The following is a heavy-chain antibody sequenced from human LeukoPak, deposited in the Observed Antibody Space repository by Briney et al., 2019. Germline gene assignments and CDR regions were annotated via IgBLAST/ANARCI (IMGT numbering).Heavy chain of an antibody. V-gene: IGHV3-30*04. D-gene: IGHD5-24*01. CDR2: ISSDGSKK. Sequence: GGSLRLSCAASGYSFWSYAIHWVRQAPGKGLEWVAIISSDGSKKYYADSVRGRFTISRDNSKNTVSLQMTSLRAEDTAVYYCAKDLGDGYSDDYWGQGTLVTVSS. CDR3: AKDLGDGYSDDY. J-gene: IGHJ4*02. CDR1: GYSFWSYA.